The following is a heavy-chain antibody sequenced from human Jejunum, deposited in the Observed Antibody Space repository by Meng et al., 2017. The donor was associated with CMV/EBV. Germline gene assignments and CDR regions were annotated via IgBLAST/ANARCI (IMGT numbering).Heavy chain of an antibody. J-gene: IGHJ4*02. CDR3: TRGLGSYGSRIDY. V-gene: IGHV4-39*07. D-gene: IGHD5-18*01. CDR2: IYYSGTT. Sequence: SWVRRAPGKGLEWIGNIYYSGTTYYNPSLKSRGTISVDTSKNQFSLKLSSVTAADTAVYYCTRGLGSYGSRIDYWGQGTLVTVSS.